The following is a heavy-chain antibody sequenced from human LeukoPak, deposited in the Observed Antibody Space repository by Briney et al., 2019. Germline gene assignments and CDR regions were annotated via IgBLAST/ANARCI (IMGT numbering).Heavy chain of an antibody. Sequence: GGSLRLSCVASGFTFDNYAMHWVRQAPGKGLEWVSGITWNSGNIDYADSVQGRFTISRDNAKNSLYLEMNNLRPDDMAMYYCARDAMFSSWYYFDSWGQGTRVSVSS. D-gene: IGHD6-13*01. J-gene: IGHJ4*02. CDR2: ITWNSGNI. V-gene: IGHV3-9*03. CDR1: GFTFDNYA. CDR3: ARDAMFSSWYYFDS.